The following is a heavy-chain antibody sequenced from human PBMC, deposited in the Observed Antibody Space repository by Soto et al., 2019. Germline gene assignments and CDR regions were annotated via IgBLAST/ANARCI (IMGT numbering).Heavy chain of an antibody. J-gene: IGHJ6*02. CDR2: IFYSGRT. CDR3: ARAAAGGRYYYYGMDV. CDR1: GASISSGSHY. Sequence: QVQLQESGPGLVKPSQTLSLTCTVSGASISSGSHYWSWIRQHPGKGLEWMGHIFYSGRTYYNPALRSRVTISGDTSKNQFSLKLSSVTAADTAVYYCARAAAGGRYYYYGMDVWGQGTTVTVSS. D-gene: IGHD6-13*01. V-gene: IGHV4-31*03.